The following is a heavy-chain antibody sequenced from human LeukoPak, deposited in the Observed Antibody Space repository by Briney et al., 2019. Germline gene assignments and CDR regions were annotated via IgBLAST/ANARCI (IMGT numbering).Heavy chain of an antibody. CDR3: ARGDSSSFQH. Sequence: GGSLRLSCAASGFTFSNAWMSWVRQAPGKGLEWVSVIYSGGSTYYADSVKGRFTISRDNSKNTLYLQMNSLRAEDTAVYYCARGDSSSFQHWGQGTLVTVSS. V-gene: IGHV3-53*01. CDR2: IYSGGST. CDR1: GFTFSNAW. D-gene: IGHD6-13*01. J-gene: IGHJ1*01.